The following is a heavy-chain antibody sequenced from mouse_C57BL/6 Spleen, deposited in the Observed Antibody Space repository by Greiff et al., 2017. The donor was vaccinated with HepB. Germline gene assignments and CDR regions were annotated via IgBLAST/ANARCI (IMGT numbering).Heavy chain of an antibody. Sequence: LLESVAELARPGASVKLSCKASGYNFTSYGISWVKQRTGQGLEWIGEIYPRSGNTYYNEKFKGKATLTADKSSSTAYMELRSLTSEDSAVYFCARCEGLLEDYFDYWGQGTTLTVSS. CDR3: ARCEGLLEDYFDY. D-gene: IGHD6-5*01. CDR2: IYPRSGNT. CDR1: GYNFTSYG. V-gene: IGHV1-81*01. J-gene: IGHJ2*01.